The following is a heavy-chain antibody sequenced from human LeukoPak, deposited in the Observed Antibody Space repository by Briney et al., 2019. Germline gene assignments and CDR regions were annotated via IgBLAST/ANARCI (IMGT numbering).Heavy chain of an antibody. CDR1: GFPFSGYG. J-gene: IGHJ4*02. Sequence: GGSLRLSCVASGFPFSGYGMHWVRQAPGKGLEWVAFIRYDGSDKDYTDSVKGRVTISRDNSKNTLYLQMNSLRTEDTAVYYCAKEAHVVAPAAMFFDYWGQGTLVTVSS. V-gene: IGHV3-30*02. D-gene: IGHD2-2*01. CDR3: AKEAHVVAPAAMFFDY. CDR2: IRYDGSDK.